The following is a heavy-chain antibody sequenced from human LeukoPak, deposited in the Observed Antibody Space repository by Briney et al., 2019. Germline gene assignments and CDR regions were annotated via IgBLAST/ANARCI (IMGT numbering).Heavy chain of an antibody. J-gene: IGHJ3*02. CDR2: IRYDGSNK. V-gene: IGHV3-30*02. D-gene: IGHD1-26*01. Sequence: PGGSLRLSCAASGFTFSSYGMHWVRQAPGKGLEWVAFIRYDGSNKYYADSVKGRFTISRDNSKNTLYLQMNSLRVEDTAVYYCTKEKGAWGGSTAFDIWGQGTMVTVSS. CDR3: TKEKGAWGGSTAFDI. CDR1: GFTFSSYG.